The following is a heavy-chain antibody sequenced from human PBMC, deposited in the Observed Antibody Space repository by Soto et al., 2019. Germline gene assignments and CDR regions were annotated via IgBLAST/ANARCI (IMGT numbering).Heavy chain of an antibody. CDR1: GGTFSSYA. CDR2: IIPIFGTA. J-gene: IGHJ4*02. Sequence: QVQLVQSGAEVKKPESSVKVSCKASGGTFSSYAISWVRQAPGQGLEWMGGIIPIFGTANYAQKFQGRVTITADESTSTAYMELSSLRSEDTAVYYCARALSPTVTTFFYYFDYWGQGTLVTVSS. CDR3: ARALSPTVTTFFYYFDY. D-gene: IGHD4-17*01. V-gene: IGHV1-69*01.